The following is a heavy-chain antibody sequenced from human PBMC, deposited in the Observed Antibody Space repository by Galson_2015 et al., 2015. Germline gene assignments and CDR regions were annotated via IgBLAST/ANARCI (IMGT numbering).Heavy chain of an antibody. J-gene: IGHJ4*02. CDR1: GFTASSNY. V-gene: IGHV3-66*02. CDR3: ARDWGTGPGGFDY. D-gene: IGHD1-14*01. Sequence: SLRLSCAASGFTASSNYMSWVRQAPGKGLEWVSVIYSGGSTYYADSVKGRFTISRDNFKNTLYLQMNSLRAEDTAVYYCARDWGTGPGGFDYWGQGTLVTVSS. CDR2: IYSGGST.